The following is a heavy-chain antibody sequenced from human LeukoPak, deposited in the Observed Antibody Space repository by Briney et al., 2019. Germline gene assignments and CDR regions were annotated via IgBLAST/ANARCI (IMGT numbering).Heavy chain of an antibody. J-gene: IGHJ4*02. V-gene: IGHV1-18*01. D-gene: IGHD2-15*01. CDR2: ISAYNGNT. CDR1: GYTFTSHG. CDR3: ARDRRYCSGGSCYDSGEDYFDY. Sequence: ASVKVSCKASGYTFTSHGISWVRRAPGQGLEWMGWISAYNGNTNYAQKLQGRVTMTTDTSTSTAYMELRSLRSDDTAVYYCARDRRYCSGGSCYDSGEDYFDYWGQGTLVTVSS.